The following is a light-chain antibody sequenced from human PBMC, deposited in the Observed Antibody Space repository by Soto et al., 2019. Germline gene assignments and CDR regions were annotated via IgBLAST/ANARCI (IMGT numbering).Light chain of an antibody. CDR2: DAS. J-gene: IGKJ5*01. CDR1: QSVSSN. CDR3: QQRSNLIT. Sequence: EIVMKQSPATLSVSPGERATLSCRASQSVSSNLAWYQQKPGQAPRLLIYDASNRATGVPARFSGSGSGTDFTLTISSLEPEDFAVYYCQQRSNLITFGQGTRLEIK. V-gene: IGKV3-11*01.